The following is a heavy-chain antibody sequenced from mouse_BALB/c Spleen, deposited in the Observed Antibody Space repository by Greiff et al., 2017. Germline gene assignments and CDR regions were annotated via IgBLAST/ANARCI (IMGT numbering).Heavy chain of an antibody. Sequence: EVQGVESGGGLVQPGGSLKLSCAASGFTFSSYTMSWVRQTPEKRLEWVAYISNGGGSTYYPDTVKGRFTISRDNAKNTLYLQMSSLKSEDTAMYYCARHKFITTVVATDAMDYWGQGTSVTVSS. CDR3: ARHKFITTVVATDAMDY. J-gene: IGHJ4*01. CDR2: ISNGGGST. CDR1: GFTFSSYT. V-gene: IGHV5-12-2*01. D-gene: IGHD1-1*01.